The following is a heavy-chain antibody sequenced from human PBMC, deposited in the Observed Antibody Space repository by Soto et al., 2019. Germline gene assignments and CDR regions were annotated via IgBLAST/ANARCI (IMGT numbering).Heavy chain of an antibody. D-gene: IGHD3-22*01. CDR1: GFTFSSYA. CDR3: ANSYYDSSGYGYDY. Sequence: EVQLLESGGGLVQPGGSLRLSCAASGFTFSSYAMSWVRQAPGKGLEWVSAISGSGGSTYYADSVKGRFTISRDNSKNTLYLQMNSLRAEDTAVYYCANSYYDSSGYGYDYWGQGTLVTVSS. J-gene: IGHJ4*02. CDR2: ISGSGGST. V-gene: IGHV3-23*01.